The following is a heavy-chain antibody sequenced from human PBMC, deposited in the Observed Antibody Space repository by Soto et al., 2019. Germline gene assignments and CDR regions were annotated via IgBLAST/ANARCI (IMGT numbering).Heavy chain of an antibody. J-gene: IGHJ4*02. V-gene: IGHV4-34*01. Sequence: QVQLQQWGAGLLKPSETLFLTCAVSGGSFSGYYWSWIRQPPGKGLEWIGEINHSGSTNYNPSLKRQVTLSVDTSKIQFSRKLSSVTAADTAVYYWARRIVVVPNPALDYWGQGTLGTVSS. CDR3: ARRIVVVPNPALDY. CDR2: INHSGST. D-gene: IGHD2-2*01. CDR1: GGSFSGYY.